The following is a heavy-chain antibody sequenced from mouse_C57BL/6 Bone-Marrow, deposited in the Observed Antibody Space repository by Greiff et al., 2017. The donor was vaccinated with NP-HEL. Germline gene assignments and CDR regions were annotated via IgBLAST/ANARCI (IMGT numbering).Heavy chain of an antibody. CDR3: TRDWGFAY. Sequence: VQLKESGAELVRPGASVKLSCTASGFNIKDDYMHWVKQRPEQGLEWIGWIDPENGDTEYASKFQGKATITADTSSNTAYLQLSSLTSEDTAVYYCTRDWGFAYWGQGTLVTVSA. D-gene: IGHD4-1*01. V-gene: IGHV14-4*01. J-gene: IGHJ3*01. CDR2: IDPENGDT. CDR1: GFNIKDDY.